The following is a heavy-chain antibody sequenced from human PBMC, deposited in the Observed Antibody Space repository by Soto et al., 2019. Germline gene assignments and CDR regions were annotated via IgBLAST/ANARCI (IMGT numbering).Heavy chain of an antibody. D-gene: IGHD1-26*01. V-gene: IGHV3-7*04. CDR3: ARGGRADKPVVSPTDY. J-gene: IGHJ4*02. CDR1: GFAFSSHW. CDR2: RKQDGSEK. Sequence: EVQLVESGGGLVQPGGSLRLSCAASGFAFSSHWMSWVRQAPGNGLEWLANRKQDGSEKYYGKSVRGRFTSSKDDAENTMCLQMNSLRAEDTAVYYWARGGRADKPVVSPTDYWGQGTLVNVSS.